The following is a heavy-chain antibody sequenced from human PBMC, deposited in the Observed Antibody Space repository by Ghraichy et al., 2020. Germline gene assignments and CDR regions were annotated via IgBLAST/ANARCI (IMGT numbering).Heavy chain of an antibody. CDR3: ARGYYDFWSGYYYDY. V-gene: IGHV4-59*01. CDR2: IYYSGST. D-gene: IGHD3-3*01. Sequence: SETLSLTCTVSGGSISSYYWSWIRQPPGKGLEWIGYIYYSGSTNYNPSLKSRVTISVDTSKNQFSLKLSSVTAADTAVYYCARGYYDFWSGYYYDYWGQGTLVTVSS. J-gene: IGHJ4*02. CDR1: GGSISSYY.